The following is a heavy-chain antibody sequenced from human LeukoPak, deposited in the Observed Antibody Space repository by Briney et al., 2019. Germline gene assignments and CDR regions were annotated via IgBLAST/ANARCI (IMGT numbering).Heavy chain of an antibody. J-gene: IGHJ6*03. CDR2: INPSGGST. D-gene: IGHD2-2*01. Sequence: ASVKVSCKASGYTFTSYYMHWVRQAPGQGLEWMGIINPSGGSTNYAQKFQGRVTMTRDMSTSTVYMELSSLRSEDTAVYYCARGPANCSSISCYPSGYMDVWGKGTTVTVSS. V-gene: IGHV1-46*01. CDR3: ARGPANCSSISCYPSGYMDV. CDR1: GYTFTSYY.